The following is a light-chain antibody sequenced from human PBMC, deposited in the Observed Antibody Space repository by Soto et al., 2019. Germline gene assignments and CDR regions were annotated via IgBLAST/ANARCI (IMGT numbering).Light chain of an antibody. J-gene: IGKJ1*01. CDR1: ESVGNC. V-gene: IGKV1D-16*01. CDR3: QHYNSYSAA. CDR2: AAS. Sequence: DIQMTQSPSFVSASVGDRITITCRANESVGNCLACYQPKXGKAPKLLMYAASTLQSGVPSRFRGSGSGTEFTLTISSLQPDDFETYYCQHYNSYSAAFGQGTKVDIK.